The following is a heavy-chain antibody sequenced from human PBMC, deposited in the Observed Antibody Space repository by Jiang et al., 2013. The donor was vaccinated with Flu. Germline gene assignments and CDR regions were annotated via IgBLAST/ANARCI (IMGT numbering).Heavy chain of an antibody. CDR2: IDWDDDK. D-gene: IGHD4-17*01. V-gene: IGHV2-70*04. Sequence: PTQTLTLTCTFSGFSLSTSGMRVSWIRQPPGKALEWLARIDWDDDKFYSTSLKTRLTISKDTSKNQVVLTMTNMDPVDTGTYYCARYDYGDYYFDSWGQGTPVIVSS. CDR1: GFSLSTSGMR. J-gene: IGHJ4*02. CDR3: ARYDYGDYYFDS.